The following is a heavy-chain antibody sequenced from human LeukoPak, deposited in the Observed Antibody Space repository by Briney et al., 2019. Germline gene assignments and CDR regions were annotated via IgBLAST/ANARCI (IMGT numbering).Heavy chain of an antibody. CDR1: GYTFTSYG. V-gene: IGHV1-18*01. D-gene: IGHD2-21*02. J-gene: IGHJ4*02. CDR3: ARIDTAYCGGDCYSTNDY. CDR2: ISAYNGNT. Sequence: ASVKVSCKASGYTFTSYGISWVRQAPGQGLEWMGWISAYNGNTNYAQKLQGRVTMTTDTSTSTAYMELRSLRSDDTAVYYCARIDTAYCGGDCYSTNDYWGQGTLVTVSS.